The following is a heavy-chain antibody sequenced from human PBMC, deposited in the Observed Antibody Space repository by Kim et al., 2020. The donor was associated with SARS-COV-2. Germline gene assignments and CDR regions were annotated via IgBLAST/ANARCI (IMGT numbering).Heavy chain of an antibody. CDR2: IKQDGSEK. Sequence: GGSLRLSCAASGFTFNFFWMSWVRQAPGKGLEWVANIKQDGSEKYYVDSVRGRFTVSRDNAQNSLYLQMNSLRVEDTAVYYCARAPRSLSGSYSAARYYFDSWGQGTLVTVSS. V-gene: IGHV3-7*01. D-gene: IGHD1-26*01. J-gene: IGHJ4*02. CDR3: ARAPRSLSGSYSAARYYFDS. CDR1: GFTFNFFW.